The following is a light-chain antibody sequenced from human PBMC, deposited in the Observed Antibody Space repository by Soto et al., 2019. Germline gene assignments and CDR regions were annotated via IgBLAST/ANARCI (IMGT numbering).Light chain of an antibody. Sequence: EIVLTQFPATLSLSPGERATLSCRARQSVKTYLAWYQQTPGQAPRLLVYDASNTATGVPARFSGSGSGTDFTLTISSLEPEDFAIYYCQQRYIWPPITFGQGTRLEIK. CDR2: DAS. V-gene: IGKV3-11*01. CDR3: QQRYIWPPIT. J-gene: IGKJ5*01. CDR1: QSVKTY.